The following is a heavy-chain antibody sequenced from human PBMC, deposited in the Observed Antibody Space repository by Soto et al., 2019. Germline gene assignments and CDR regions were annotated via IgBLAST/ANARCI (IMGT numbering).Heavy chain of an antibody. CDR2: IYYSGST. D-gene: IGHD4-17*01. V-gene: IGHV4-39*01. J-gene: IGHJ6*02. Sequence: SETLSPPCTVSGGSISSSSYYWGWIRQPPGKGLEWFGSIYYSGSTYYNPSLKSRVTISVDTSKNQFSLKLSSVTAADTAVYYCANGKEGFYGMDVWGQGTTVTVSS. CDR1: GGSISSSSYY. CDR3: ANGKEGFYGMDV.